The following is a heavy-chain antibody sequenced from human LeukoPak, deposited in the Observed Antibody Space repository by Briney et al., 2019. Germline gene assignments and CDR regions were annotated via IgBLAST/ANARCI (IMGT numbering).Heavy chain of an antibody. CDR2: IYYSGST. D-gene: IGHD6-6*01. Sequence: SETLSLTCTVSGGSISSSSYYWGWLRQPPGKGLEWIGSIYYSGSTYYNPSLKSRVTISVDTSKNQFSLKLSSVTAADTAVYYCARADLSIAARRRGYYFDYWGQGTLVTVSS. V-gene: IGHV4-39*07. CDR1: GGSISSSSYY. J-gene: IGHJ4*02. CDR3: ARADLSIAARRRGYYFDY.